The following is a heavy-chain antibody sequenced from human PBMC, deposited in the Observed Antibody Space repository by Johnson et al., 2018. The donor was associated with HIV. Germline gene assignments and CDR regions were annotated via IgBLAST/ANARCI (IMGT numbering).Heavy chain of an antibody. CDR2: ISYDGSNK. CDR3: AREIIAARPSAFDI. V-gene: IGHV3-30*03. CDR1: GFTFSSYG. D-gene: IGHD6-6*01. J-gene: IGHJ3*02. Sequence: QMQLVESGGGVVQPGRSLRLSCAASGFTFSSYGMHWVRQAQGKGLAWVAVISYDGSNKYYADSVKGRFTISRDNSKNTLYLQMNSLRAEDTAVYYCAREIIAARPSAFDIWGQGTMVTVSS.